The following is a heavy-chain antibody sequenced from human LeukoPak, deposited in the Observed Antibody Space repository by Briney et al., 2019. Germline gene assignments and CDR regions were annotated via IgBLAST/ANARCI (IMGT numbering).Heavy chain of an antibody. CDR2: ISSSGST. CDR3: ARRRAYNWYDP. V-gene: IGHV4-39*01. CDR1: GGSINSGNYF. J-gene: IGHJ5*02. Sequence: SETLSLTCTVSGGSINSGNYFWGWIRQPPGKGREWIGSISSSGSTYYNASLRSRVTIPADTSKNQFSLKVNSVTAADTAVYYCARRRAYNWYDPWGQGTLITVSS.